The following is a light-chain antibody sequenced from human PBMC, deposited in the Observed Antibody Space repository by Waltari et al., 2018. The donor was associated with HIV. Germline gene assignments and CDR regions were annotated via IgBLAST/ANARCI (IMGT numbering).Light chain of an antibody. CDR1: RSNTRAGFD. CDR2: GNT. V-gene: IGLV1-40*01. CDR3: RSYDRTLSGFV. J-gene: IGLJ1*01. Sequence: QAILTQPPSVSGAPGQRVTISCTGTRSNTRAGFDVHWYQQAPGTAPKLLIFGNTNRPSGVPGRFSAYRFGTSASLTIAWLQADDEADYYCRSYDRTLSGFVFGSGTQVTV.